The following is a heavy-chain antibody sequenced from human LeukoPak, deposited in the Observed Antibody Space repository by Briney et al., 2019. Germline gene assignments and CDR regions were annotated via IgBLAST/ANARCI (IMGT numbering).Heavy chain of an antibody. CDR2: NYWNDDK. D-gene: IGHD6-13*01. CDR1: GDSVSSGGFY. V-gene: IGHV2-5*01. J-gene: IGHJ4*02. CDR3: AHRRITTAGQYFDY. Sequence: QTLSLTCTVSGDSVSSGGFYWSWIRQPPGKALDWLALNYWNDDKRYSPSLKSRLTITKDTSKNQVVLTMTNMDPVDTATFYCAHRRITTAGQYFDYWGQGTLVTVSS.